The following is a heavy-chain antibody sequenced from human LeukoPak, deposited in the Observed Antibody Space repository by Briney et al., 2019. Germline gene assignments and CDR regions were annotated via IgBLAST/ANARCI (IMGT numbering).Heavy chain of an antibody. D-gene: IGHD5-24*01. J-gene: IGHJ3*02. CDR2: IYYSGST. CDR1: GGSISSYY. Sequence: SETLSLTCTVSGGSISSYYWSWTRQPPGKGLEWIGYIYYSGSTNYNPSLKSRVTISVDTSKNQFSLKLSSVTAADTAVYYCAITRDGYNGRAFDIWGQGTMVTVSS. CDR3: AITRDGYNGRAFDI. V-gene: IGHV4-59*08.